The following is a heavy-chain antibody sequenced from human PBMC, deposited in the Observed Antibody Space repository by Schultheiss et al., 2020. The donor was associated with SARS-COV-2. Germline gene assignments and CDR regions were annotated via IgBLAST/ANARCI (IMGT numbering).Heavy chain of an antibody. CDR3: ARFAGGGGLGSPTDY. D-gene: IGHD3-10*01. V-gene: IGHV3-69-1*01. CDR2: ISSSSTI. J-gene: IGHJ4*02. Sequence: GESLKISCAASGFTFSDYYMNWVRQAPGKGLEWVSSISSSSTIYYADSVKGRFTISRDNAKNSLYLQMNSLTVEDTAVYYCARFAGGGGLGSPTDYWGQGTLVTVSS. CDR1: GFTFSDYY.